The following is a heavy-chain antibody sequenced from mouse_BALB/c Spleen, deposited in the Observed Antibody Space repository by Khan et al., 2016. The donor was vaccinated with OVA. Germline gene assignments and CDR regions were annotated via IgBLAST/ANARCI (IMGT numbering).Heavy chain of an antibody. CDR2: IDPANGNT. V-gene: IGHV14-3*02. J-gene: IGHJ4*01. Sequence: VQLQQSGAELVKPGASVKLSCTASGFNIKDTYMHWVKQRPEQGLEWIGRIDPANGNTKYDPKFQGKATIPADTSSNTAYLQLSSLTSEDTAVYYCAITTVVRYYAMDYWGQGTSVTVSS. D-gene: IGHD1-1*01. CDR3: AITTVVRYYAMDY. CDR1: GFNIKDTY.